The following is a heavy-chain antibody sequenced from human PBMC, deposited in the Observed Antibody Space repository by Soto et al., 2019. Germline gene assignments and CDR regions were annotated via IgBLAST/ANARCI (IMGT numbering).Heavy chain of an antibody. CDR2: IIPIFGTA. CDR3: ARDWTVSAYLYDYYGMDV. J-gene: IGHJ6*02. D-gene: IGHD4-4*01. Sequence: QVQLVQSGAEVKKPGSSVKVSCKASGGTFSSYAISWVRQAPGQGLEWMGGIIPIFGTANYAQQFQGRVTITADESTSTAYMELSSLRSEDTAVYYCARDWTVSAYLYDYYGMDVWGQGTTVTVSS. V-gene: IGHV1-69*01. CDR1: GGTFSSYA.